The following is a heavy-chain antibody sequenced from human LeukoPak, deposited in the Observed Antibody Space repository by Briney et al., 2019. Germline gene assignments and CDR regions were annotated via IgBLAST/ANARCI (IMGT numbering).Heavy chain of an antibody. J-gene: IGHJ6*03. CDR3: AKTYYSSRAHYYYYYYMDV. CDR1: GFTFSNYG. CDR2: ISGSGDST. Sequence: GGSLRLSCAASGFTFSNYGMSWVRQAPGKRLEWVSGISGSGDSTFYADSVKGRFTISRDNSKNTRYLQMNSLRAEDTAVYYCAKTYYSSRAHYYYYYYMDVWGKGTTVTISS. D-gene: IGHD3-10*01. V-gene: IGHV3-23*01.